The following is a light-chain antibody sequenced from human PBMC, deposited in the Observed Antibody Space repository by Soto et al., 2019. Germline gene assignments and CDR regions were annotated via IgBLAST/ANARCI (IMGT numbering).Light chain of an antibody. CDR1: TSFVGTYNF. J-gene: IGLJ1*01. CDR3: CSLADFTYV. Sequence: QSVLTQPASVSGSAGQSITISCTGTTSFVGTYNFVSWYQQHPGKAPQVLIYEGTKRPSGVSNRFSGSTSGSTASLTISGLQPVDEDDYYCCSLADFTYVSGTGTKVTVL. CDR2: EGT. V-gene: IGLV2-23*01.